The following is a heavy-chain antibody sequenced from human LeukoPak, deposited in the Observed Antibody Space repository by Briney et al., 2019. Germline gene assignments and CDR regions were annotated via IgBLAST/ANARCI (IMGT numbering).Heavy chain of an antibody. D-gene: IGHD2-2*01. CDR2: IRYDGSNQ. Sequence: PGGSLRLSCAASGFTFSSYGMHWVRQAPGKGLEWVAYIRYDGSNQDYAGSVKGRFTISRDNSKNTLYLQMNSLRAEDTAIYLCARDRCSSTSCYHDYWGQGSLVTVSS. CDR3: ARDRCSSTSCYHDY. J-gene: IGHJ4*02. CDR1: GFTFSSYG. V-gene: IGHV3-30*02.